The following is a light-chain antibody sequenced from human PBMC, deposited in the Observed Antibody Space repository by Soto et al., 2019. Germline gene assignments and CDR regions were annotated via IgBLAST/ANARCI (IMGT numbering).Light chain of an antibody. CDR3: QQLYTYPLT. Sequence: DIQLTQSPSFLSASVGDRVTVTCRASQGVNSYLAWYQQKPGKAPHLLIYTASTLQSGVTSRFSGSGSGTEFTLTLTSLQPEDFAAYYCQQLYTYPLTCGGGTKVEIK. V-gene: IGKV1-9*01. J-gene: IGKJ4*01. CDR2: TAS. CDR1: QGVNSY.